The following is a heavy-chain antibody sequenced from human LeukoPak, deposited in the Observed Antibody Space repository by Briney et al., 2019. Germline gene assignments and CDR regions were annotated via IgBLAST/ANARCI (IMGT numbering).Heavy chain of an antibody. Sequence: GGSLRLSCAASGFTFSIYSIDWVRQAPGKGLEWVSFISSTSSTIYYADSVKGRFTISRDNDKSSLYLQMSSLRDEDTAVYYCAREGPVAVAGLDYWGQGTLVTVSS. CDR1: GFTFSIYS. V-gene: IGHV3-48*02. CDR3: AREGPVAVAGLDY. CDR2: ISSTSSTI. D-gene: IGHD6-19*01. J-gene: IGHJ4*02.